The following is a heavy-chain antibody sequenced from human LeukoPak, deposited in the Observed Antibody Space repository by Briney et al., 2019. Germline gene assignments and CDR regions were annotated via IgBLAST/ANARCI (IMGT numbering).Heavy chain of an antibody. CDR1: GGSFSGYY. Sequence: SEILSLTCAVYGGSFSGYYWSWIRQPPGKGLEWIGEINHSGSTNYNPSLKSRVTISVDTSKNQFSLKLSSVTAADTAVYYCARGRLGCSGGSCYCCNFDYWGQGTLVTVSS. J-gene: IGHJ4*02. CDR2: INHSGST. D-gene: IGHD2-15*01. V-gene: IGHV4-34*01. CDR3: ARGRLGCSGGSCYCCNFDY.